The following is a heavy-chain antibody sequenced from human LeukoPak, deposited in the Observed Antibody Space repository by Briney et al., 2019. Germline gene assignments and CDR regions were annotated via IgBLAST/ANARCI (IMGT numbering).Heavy chain of an antibody. J-gene: IGHJ4*02. V-gene: IGHV3-30*18. CDR1: GFTSSSYG. D-gene: IGHD3-9*01. CDR3: AKGIQQSPTYYDILTGYYPFLDTPYYFDY. CDR2: ISYDGSNK. Sequence: GGSLRLSCAASGFTSSSYGMHWVRQAPGKGLEWVAVISYDGSNKYYADSVKGRFTISRDNSKNTLYLQMNSLRAEDTAVYYCAKGIQQSPTYYDILTGYYPFLDTPYYFDYWGQGTLVTASS.